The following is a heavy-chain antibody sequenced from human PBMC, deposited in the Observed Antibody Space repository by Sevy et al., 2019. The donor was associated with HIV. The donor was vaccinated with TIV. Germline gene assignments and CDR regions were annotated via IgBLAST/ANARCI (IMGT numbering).Heavy chain of an antibody. J-gene: IGHJ6*02. Sequence: GGSLRLSCAASGFTFSSYSINWVRQAPGKGLEWVSYISGSDTTIYYADSVKGRFTISRENAKNSLYLQMNSLRVEDTAVYYCARGVAALPGYYYGMDVWGQGTTVTVSS. CDR2: ISGSDTTI. D-gene: IGHD2-15*01. CDR3: ARGVAALPGYYYGMDV. CDR1: GFTFSSYS. V-gene: IGHV3-48*01.